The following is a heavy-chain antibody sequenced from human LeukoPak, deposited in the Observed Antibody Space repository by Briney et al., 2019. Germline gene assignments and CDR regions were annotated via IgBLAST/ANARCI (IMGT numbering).Heavy chain of an antibody. CDR1: GFTFDDYS. J-gene: IGHJ4*02. D-gene: IGHD6-19*01. CDR3: AKGHDGIAVAGTWFDY. V-gene: IGHV3-9*01. Sequence: PGRSLRLSCAASGFTFDDYSMHWVRQAPGKGLEWVSGISWNSGSISYADSVKGRFTISRDNAKNSLYRQMNSLRAEDTALYYCAKGHDGIAVAGTWFDYWGQGTLVTVSS. CDR2: ISWNSGSI.